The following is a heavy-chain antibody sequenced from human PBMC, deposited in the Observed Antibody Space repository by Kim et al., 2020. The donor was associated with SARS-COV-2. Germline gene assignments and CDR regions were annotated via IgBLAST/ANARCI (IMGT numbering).Heavy chain of an antibody. CDR3: ARSDGYSYFDY. V-gene: IGHV3-30*01. J-gene: IGHJ4*02. CDR2: K. Sequence: KYYADSVKGRFTLSRDNSKNTLYLQMNSLRAEDTAVYYCARSDGYSYFDYWGQGTLVTVSS. D-gene: IGHD2-15*01.